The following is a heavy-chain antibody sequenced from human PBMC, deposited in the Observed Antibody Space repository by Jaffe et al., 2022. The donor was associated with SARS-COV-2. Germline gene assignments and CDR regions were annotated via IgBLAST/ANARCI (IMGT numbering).Heavy chain of an antibody. J-gene: IGHJ4*02. D-gene: IGHD6-25*01. CDR1: GFTFSDSA. CDR2: IRSKANSYTT. V-gene: IGHV3-73*01. CDR3: TTSLRLQRSFDY. Sequence: EVQLVESGGDLVQPGGSLKLSCAASGFTFSDSAMHWVRQASGKGLEWVGRIRSKANSYTTAYAASVKGRVTISRDDSKSMAYIQLNSLKTEDTAKYYCTTSLRLQRSFDYWGQGTLVTVSS.